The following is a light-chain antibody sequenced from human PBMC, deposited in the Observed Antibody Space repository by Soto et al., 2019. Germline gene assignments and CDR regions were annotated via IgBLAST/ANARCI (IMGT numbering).Light chain of an antibody. CDR3: RSYTSSTAHV. Sequence: QSVLTQPASLSGSPGQSITISCTGTSSDIGGYKYVSWYQQHPGKAPKLMIYEVTSRPSGVSNRFSGSKSGNTTSLTISGLQAEDEADYYCRSYTSSTAHVFGTGTKVTVL. CDR1: SSDIGGYKY. J-gene: IGLJ1*01. CDR2: EVT. V-gene: IGLV2-14*01.